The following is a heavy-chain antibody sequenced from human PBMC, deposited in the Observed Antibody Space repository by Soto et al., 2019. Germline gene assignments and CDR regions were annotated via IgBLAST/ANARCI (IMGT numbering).Heavy chain of an antibody. CDR2: IIPIFGTA. D-gene: IGHD2-21*02. CDR3: ARAKASMTHYHYGMDV. V-gene: IGHV1-69*13. J-gene: IGHJ6*02. CDR1: GGTFSSYA. Sequence: SVKVSCKASGGTFSSYAISWVRQAPGQGLEWMGGIIPIFGTANYAQKFQGRVTITADESTSTAYMELSSLRSEDTAVYCCARAKASMTHYHYGMDVWGQGTTVTVSS.